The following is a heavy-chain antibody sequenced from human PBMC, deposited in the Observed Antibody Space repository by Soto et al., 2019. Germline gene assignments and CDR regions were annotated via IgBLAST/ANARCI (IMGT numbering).Heavy chain of an antibody. CDR2: ISYDGTQK. CDR1: GFTFNNYA. CDR3: AKDYTWELCSGSLDY. D-gene: IGHD2-15*01. Sequence: QVQLVESGGGVVQPGTSLRLSCAASGFTFNNYAMHWVRQAPGKGPEWVAVISYDGTQKFYADSVKGRFDISRDNSKSTVVLQMNSLKVADTAVYYCAKDYTWELCSGSLDYWGQGTLLTVSS. V-gene: IGHV3-30*18. J-gene: IGHJ4*02.